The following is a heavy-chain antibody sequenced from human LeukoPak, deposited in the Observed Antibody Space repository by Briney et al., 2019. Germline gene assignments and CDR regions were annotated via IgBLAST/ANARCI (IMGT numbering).Heavy chain of an antibody. Sequence: GGSLRLSCAASGFTFSNAWMSWVRQAPGKGLEWVGRIKSKTDGGTTDYAAPVKGRFTISRDDSKNTLYLQMNSLRVEDTAVYYCARTGGWSGNYYYYYGMDVWGQGTTVTVSS. CDR1: GFTFSNAW. J-gene: IGHJ6*02. CDR2: IKSKTDGGTT. V-gene: IGHV3-15*01. D-gene: IGHD3-10*01. CDR3: ARTGGWSGNYYYYYGMDV.